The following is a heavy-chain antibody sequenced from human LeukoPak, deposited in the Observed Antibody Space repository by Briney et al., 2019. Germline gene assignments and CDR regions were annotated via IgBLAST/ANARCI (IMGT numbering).Heavy chain of an antibody. CDR1: GFTFSSYG. V-gene: IGHV3-30*18. D-gene: IGHD5-18*01. Sequence: PGGSLRLSCAASGFTFSSYGMHWVRQAPGKGLEWVAVISYDGSNKYHADSVKGRFTISRDNSKNTLYLQMNSLRAEDTAVYYCAKDLYDSRYSYGAYYYYGVDVWGQGTTVTVSS. J-gene: IGHJ6*02. CDR2: ISYDGSNK. CDR3: AKDLYDSRYSYGAYYYYGVDV.